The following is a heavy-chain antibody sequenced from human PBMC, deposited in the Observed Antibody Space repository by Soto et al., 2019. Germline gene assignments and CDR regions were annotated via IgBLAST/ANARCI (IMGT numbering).Heavy chain of an antibody. D-gene: IGHD6-19*01. Sequence: GGSLRLSCVASGFTFADYPMNWVRQVPGKGLEWISRTTASGANTYYSDSVRGRFTTSRDNSKNTLFLQMNSLRADDTAIYYCAKRFLALAGGWYLDSWGQGTLVTVSS. CDR3: AKRFLALAGGWYLDS. J-gene: IGHJ4*02. CDR2: TTASGANT. V-gene: IGHV3-23*01. CDR1: GFTFADYP.